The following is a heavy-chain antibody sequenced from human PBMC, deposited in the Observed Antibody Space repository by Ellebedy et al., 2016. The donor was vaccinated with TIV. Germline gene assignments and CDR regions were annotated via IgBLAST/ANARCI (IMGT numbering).Heavy chain of an antibody. J-gene: IGHJ6*02. CDR1: GFTFSSYS. CDR2: ISSSSSTI. D-gene: IGHD1-26*01. CDR3: ARKIVGATPGYYGMDI. V-gene: IGHV3-48*04. Sequence: GESLKISCAASGFTFSSYSMNWVCQAPGKGLEWVSYISSSSSTIYYADSVKGRFTISRDNAKNSLYLQMNSLRAEDTALYYCARKIVGATPGYYGMDIWGQGTTVTVSS.